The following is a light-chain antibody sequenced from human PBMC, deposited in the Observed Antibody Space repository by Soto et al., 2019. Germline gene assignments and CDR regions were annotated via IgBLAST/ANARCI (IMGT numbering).Light chain of an antibody. CDR2: GAS. CDR1: QSVSSY. V-gene: IGKV3-20*01. J-gene: IGKJ1*01. CDR3: QQFGGSPQT. Sequence: EIVLTQSPGTLSLSPGEGATLSCRASQSVSSYLAWYQQKPGQAPRLLIYGASSRATGIPDRFSGSGSGTDFTLTISRLEPADFAVYYCQQFGGSPQTFGQGTKVEIK.